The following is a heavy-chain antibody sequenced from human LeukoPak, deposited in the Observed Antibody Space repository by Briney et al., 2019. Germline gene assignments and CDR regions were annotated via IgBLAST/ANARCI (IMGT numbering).Heavy chain of an antibody. CDR1: GGSFSGYY. J-gene: IGHJ5*02. Sequence: SETLSLTCAVYGGSFSGYYWSWIRQPPGKGLEWIGEINHSGSTNYNPSLKSRVTISVDTSKNQFSLKLSSVTAADTAVYYCARRVSLRYCFDPWGQGTLVTVSS. V-gene: IGHV4-34*01. D-gene: IGHD3-9*01. CDR3: ARRVSLRYCFDP. CDR2: INHSGST.